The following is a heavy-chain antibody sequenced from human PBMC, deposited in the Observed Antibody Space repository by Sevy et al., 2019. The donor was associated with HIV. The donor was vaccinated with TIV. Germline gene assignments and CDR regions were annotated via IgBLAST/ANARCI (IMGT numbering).Heavy chain of an antibody. J-gene: IGHJ4*02. CDR1: GFTFSDYY. V-gene: IGHV3-11*01. D-gene: IGHD6-6*01. Sequence: GGSLRLSCAASGFTFSDYYMSWIRQAPGKGLEWVSYISSSGSTIYYADSVKGQFTISRDNAKNSLYLQMNSLRAEDTAVYYCARSDSSSRPNDYWGQGTLVTVSS. CDR2: ISSSGSTI. CDR3: ARSDSSSRPNDY.